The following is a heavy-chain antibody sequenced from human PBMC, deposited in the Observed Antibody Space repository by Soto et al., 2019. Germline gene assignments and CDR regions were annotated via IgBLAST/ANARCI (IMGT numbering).Heavy chain of an antibody. D-gene: IGHD4-4*01. CDR2: ISAYNGNT. CDR3: AREPNSNYYYYGMDV. CDR1: GYTFTSYG. J-gene: IGHJ6*02. Sequence: QVQLVQSGAEVKKPGASVKVSCKASGYTFTSYGISWVRQAPGQGLEWMGWISAYNGNTNYAQKLQGRVTMTTDTSTRTAYMELRSLRSDDTAVYYCAREPNSNYYYYGMDVWGQGTTVTVSS. V-gene: IGHV1-18*01.